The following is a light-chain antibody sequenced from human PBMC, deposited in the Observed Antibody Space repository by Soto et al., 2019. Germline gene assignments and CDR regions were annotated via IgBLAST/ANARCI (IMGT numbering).Light chain of an antibody. J-gene: IGKJ4*01. CDR1: QRFSSN. Sequence: EIVMTQSPATLSVSPGERVTLSCRASQRFSSNLAWYQQKPGQAPRLLMYGASTRATGIPARFSGSGSGTEFTLTISSLQSEDFAVYYCQQYNNWPLTFGGGTKVEIK. V-gene: IGKV3-15*01. CDR2: GAS. CDR3: QQYNNWPLT.